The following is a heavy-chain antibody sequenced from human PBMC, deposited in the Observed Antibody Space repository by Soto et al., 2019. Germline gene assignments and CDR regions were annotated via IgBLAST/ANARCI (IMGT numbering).Heavy chain of an antibody. CDR3: ARAVPGMDV. V-gene: IGHV3-30-3*01. CDR2: ISNDGGIE. CDR1: GFTLSDFA. Sequence: QVQLVQSGGGVVQPGRSLRLSCAASGFTLSDFAMHWVRQAPGKGLGWVALISNDGGIEHYGDSVRGRFTISRDNSKHMLYLQMTSLRVEDTAVYYGARAVPGMDVWGQGTTVTVSS. J-gene: IGHJ6*02.